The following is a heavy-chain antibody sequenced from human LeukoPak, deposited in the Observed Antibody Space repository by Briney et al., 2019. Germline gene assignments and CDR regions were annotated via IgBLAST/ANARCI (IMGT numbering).Heavy chain of an antibody. V-gene: IGHV3-21*03. CDR2: ISSSSSYI. J-gene: IGHJ4*02. CDR3: AASRDGDFDY. D-gene: IGHD2-2*01. CDR1: GFTFSNYN. Sequence: GGSLRLSCAASGFTFSNYNMNWVRQAPGKGLEWVSSISSSSSYIYYADSVKGRFTISRDNAKNSLYLQMNSLRAEDTAVYYCAASRDGDFDYWGQGTLVTVSS.